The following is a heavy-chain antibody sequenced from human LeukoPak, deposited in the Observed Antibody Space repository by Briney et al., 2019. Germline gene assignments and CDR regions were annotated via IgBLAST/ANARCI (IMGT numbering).Heavy chain of an antibody. CDR3: ARDVAGIAAAGLDAFDI. Sequence: GGSLRLSCAASGFTFSSYAMHWVRQAPGKGLEWVAVISYDGSNKYYADSVKGRFTISRDNSKNTLYLQMNSLRAEDTAVYYCARDVAGIAAAGLDAFDIWGQGTMVTVSS. V-gene: IGHV3-30-3*01. D-gene: IGHD6-13*01. CDR1: GFTFSSYA. CDR2: ISYDGSNK. J-gene: IGHJ3*02.